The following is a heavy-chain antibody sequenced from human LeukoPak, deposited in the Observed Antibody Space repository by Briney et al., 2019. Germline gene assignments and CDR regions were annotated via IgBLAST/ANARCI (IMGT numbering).Heavy chain of an antibody. CDR1: GGSISSSSYY. CDR3: ARHSSSWYFHDY. Sequence: SETLSLTCTVSGGSISSSSYYWGWIRQPPGKGLEWIGSIYYSGSTYYNPSLKSRVTISVDTSKNQFSLKLSSVTAADTAVYYCARHSSSWYFHDYWGQGTLVTVSS. D-gene: IGHD6-13*01. V-gene: IGHV4-39*01. CDR2: IYYSGST. J-gene: IGHJ4*02.